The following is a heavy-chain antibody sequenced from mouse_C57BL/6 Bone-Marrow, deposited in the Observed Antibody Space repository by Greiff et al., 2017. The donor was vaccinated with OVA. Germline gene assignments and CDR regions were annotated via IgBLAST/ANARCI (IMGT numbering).Heavy chain of an antibody. CDR2: IYWDADK. CDR1: GFSLSTSGMG. J-gene: IGHJ1*03. D-gene: IGHD2-4*01. V-gene: IGHV8-12*01. Sequence: QVTLKVSGPGILQSSQTLSLTCSFSGFSLSTSGMGVSWIRQPSGKGLEWLAHIYWDADKRYNPSLKSPLTISKDTSRTQVFLKITSVDTADTATYYGARRGIYYDYWYFDVWGTGTTVTVSS. CDR3: ARRGIYYDYWYFDV.